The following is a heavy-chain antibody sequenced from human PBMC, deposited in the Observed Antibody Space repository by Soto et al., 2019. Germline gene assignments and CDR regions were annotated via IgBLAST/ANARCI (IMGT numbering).Heavy chain of an antibody. D-gene: IGHD3-10*01. CDR2: IYYRGST. J-gene: IGHJ5*02. CDR1: GGSISSSSYY. CDR3: ATSLVKFYYGSGSPPGCNLFAP. V-gene: IGHV4-39*01. Sequence: PSETLSLTCTVSGGSISSSSYYWGWIRQPPGKGLEWIGSIYYRGSTYYNPSLKIRVTISVDTFNNHLSLKLSSVTAADTAVYYCATSLVKFYYGSGSPPGCNLFAPWRQGTLVTSPQ.